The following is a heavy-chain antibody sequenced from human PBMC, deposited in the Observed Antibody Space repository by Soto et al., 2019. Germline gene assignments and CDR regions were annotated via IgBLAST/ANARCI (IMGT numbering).Heavy chain of an antibody. J-gene: IGHJ3*02. CDR3: ARGQSNVLRYFDWLFTDAFDI. D-gene: IGHD3-9*01. V-gene: IGHV1-18*01. CDR2: ISAYNGNT. CDR1: GYTFTSYG. Sequence: ASVNVSCKASGYTFTSYGISWVRQAPGQGLEWMGWISAYNGNTNYAQKLQGRVTMTTDTSTSTAYMELRSLRSDDTAVYYCARGQSNVLRYFDWLFTDAFDIWGQGTMVTVSS.